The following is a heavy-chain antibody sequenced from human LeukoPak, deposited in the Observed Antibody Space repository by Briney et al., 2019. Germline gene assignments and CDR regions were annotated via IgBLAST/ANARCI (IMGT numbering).Heavy chain of an antibody. Sequence: SETLSLTCAVYGGSFSGYYWSWIRQPPGKGLEWIGEINHSGSTNYNPSLKSRVTISVDTSKNQFSLKLSSVTAADTAVYYCARSRYCSGGSCYRIRYFDYWGQGTLVTVSS. V-gene: IGHV4-34*01. CDR3: ARSRYCSGGSCYRIRYFDY. D-gene: IGHD2-15*01. CDR2: INHSGST. CDR1: GGSFSGYY. J-gene: IGHJ4*02.